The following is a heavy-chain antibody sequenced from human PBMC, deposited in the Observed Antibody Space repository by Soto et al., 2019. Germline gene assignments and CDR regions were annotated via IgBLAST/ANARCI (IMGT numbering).Heavy chain of an antibody. CDR3: ARDSVLYYDFWSGYYTALYYYGMDV. V-gene: IGHV3-48*02. Sequence: GGSLRLSCAASGFTFSSYSMNWVRQAPGKGLEWVSYISSSSSTIYYADSVKGRFTISRDNAKNSLYLQMNSLRDEDTAVYYCARDSVLYYDFWSGYYTALYYYGMDVRGQGTTVTVSS. CDR1: GFTFSSYS. J-gene: IGHJ6*02. D-gene: IGHD3-3*01. CDR2: ISSSSSTI.